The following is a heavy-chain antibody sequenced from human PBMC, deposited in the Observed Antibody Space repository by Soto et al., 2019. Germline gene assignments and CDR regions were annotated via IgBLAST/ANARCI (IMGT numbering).Heavy chain of an antibody. CDR1: GGSISSYF. J-gene: IGHJ4*02. CDR2: IYYTGRT. CDR3: ARKGGYYFDY. V-gene: IGHV4-59*01. Sequence: PSETLSLTCTVSGGSISSYFWTWIRQPPGKGLEWIGNIYYTGRTNYNPSLKSRVTISVDTSKNQFSLKLSSVTAADTAVFYCARKGGYYFDYWGQGTLVTVSS. D-gene: IGHD3-16*01.